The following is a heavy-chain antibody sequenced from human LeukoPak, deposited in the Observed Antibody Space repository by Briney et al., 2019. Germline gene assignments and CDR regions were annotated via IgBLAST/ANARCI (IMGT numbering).Heavy chain of an antibody. V-gene: IGHV3-23*01. Sequence: GGSLRLSCAASGFTVSGNFMSWVRQAPGKGLEWVSAISGSGGSTYYADSVKGRFTISRDNSKNTLYLQMNSLRAEDTAVYYCAKGSDSRDFDYWGQGTLVTVSS. CDR1: GFTVSGNF. D-gene: IGHD3-22*01. J-gene: IGHJ4*02. CDR2: ISGSGGST. CDR3: AKGSDSRDFDY.